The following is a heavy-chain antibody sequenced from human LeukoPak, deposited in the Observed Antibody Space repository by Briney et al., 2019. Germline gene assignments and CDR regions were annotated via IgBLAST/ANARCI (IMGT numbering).Heavy chain of an antibody. CDR1: GFTFSSYA. CDR2: ISGSGAST. CDR3: AKGYYDYVWGSYYFDY. Sequence: GGCLRLSCAASGFTFSSYAMSWVRQAPGKGLEWVSAISGSGASTYYAASVKGRFTISRDNSRDTLYLQMNSLRAEDTAVYYCAKGYYDYVWGSYYFDYWGQGTLVTVSS. V-gene: IGHV3-23*01. J-gene: IGHJ4*02. D-gene: IGHD3-16*01.